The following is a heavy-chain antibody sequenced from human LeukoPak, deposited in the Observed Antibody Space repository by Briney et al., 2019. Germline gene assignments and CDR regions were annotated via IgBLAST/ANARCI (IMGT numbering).Heavy chain of an antibody. Sequence: SETPSHTCTVSGGSISSYYWSWSRHPPGKGLEWIVYIYYSGSTNYNPSLKSRVTISVDTSKNQFSLKLSSVTAAATAVYYCARDSCSSTSCRNWFDPWGQGTLVTVSS. D-gene: IGHD2-2*01. J-gene: IGHJ5*02. CDR1: GGSISSYY. CDR2: IYYSGST. V-gene: IGHV4-59*01. CDR3: ARDSCSSTSCRNWFDP.